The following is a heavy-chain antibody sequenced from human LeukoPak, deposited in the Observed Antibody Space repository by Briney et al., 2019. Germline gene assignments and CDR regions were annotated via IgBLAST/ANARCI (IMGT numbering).Heavy chain of an antibody. J-gene: IGHJ4*02. CDR3: ARESDTGYVNF. V-gene: IGHV6-1*01. CDR1: GDSVSRNSAV. Sequence: SQTLSLTCAISGDSVSRNSAVWTWIRQSPSRGLEWLGRTYYRSKWYNDYAESVKSRITINPDTSKNQFSLQLNSVTPEDTAIYYCARESDTGYVNFWGQGTLVTVSS. CDR2: TYYRSKWYN. D-gene: IGHD5-12*01.